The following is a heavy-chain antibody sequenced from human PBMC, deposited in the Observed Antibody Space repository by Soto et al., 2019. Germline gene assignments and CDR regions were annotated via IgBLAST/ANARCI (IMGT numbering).Heavy chain of an antibody. V-gene: IGHV4-31*03. D-gene: IGHD6-13*01. CDR1: GGSISSGGYY. CDR2: IYYSGST. J-gene: IGHJ4*02. Sequence: PSETLSLTCTVSGGSISSGGYYWSWIRQHPGKGLEWIGYIYYSGSTYYNPSLKSRVTISVDTSKNQFSLKLSSVTAADTAVYYCARSAEGSSWYANIDYWGQGTLVTVSS. CDR3: ARSAEGSSWYANIDY.